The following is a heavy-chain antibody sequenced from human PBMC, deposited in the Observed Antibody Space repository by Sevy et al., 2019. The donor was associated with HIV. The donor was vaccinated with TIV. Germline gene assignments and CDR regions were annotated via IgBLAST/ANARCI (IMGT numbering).Heavy chain of an antibody. CDR2: ISYDGSNK. V-gene: IGHV3-30-3*01. D-gene: IGHD2-15*01. J-gene: IGHJ2*01. CDR1: GFTFSSYA. Sequence: GGSLRLSCVASGFTFSSYAMHWVRQAPGKGLEWVAVISYDGSNKYYTDSVKGRFTISRDNSKNTLYLQMNSLRAEDTAVYYCARGVSRIYWYFDLWGRGTLVTVSS. CDR3: ARGVSRIYWYFDL.